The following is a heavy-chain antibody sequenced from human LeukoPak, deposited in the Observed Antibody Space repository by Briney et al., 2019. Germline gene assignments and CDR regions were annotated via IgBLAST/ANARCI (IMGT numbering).Heavy chain of an antibody. D-gene: IGHD3-22*01. Sequence: PSQTLSLTCTVSGGSISSGDYYWSWIRQPPGKGLEWIGYIYYSGSTYYKPSLKSRVTISVDTSKNQFSLKLSSVTAADTAGYYCARGVDYYDSSGYYYWGQGTLVTVSS. CDR3: ARGVDYYDSSGYYY. J-gene: IGHJ4*02. CDR1: GGSISSGDYY. CDR2: IYYSGST. V-gene: IGHV4-30-4*08.